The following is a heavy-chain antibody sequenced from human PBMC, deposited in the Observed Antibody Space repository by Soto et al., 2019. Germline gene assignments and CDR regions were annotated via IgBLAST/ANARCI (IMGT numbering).Heavy chain of an antibody. Sequence: GGSLRLSCAASGFTFCSYWMSWVRQAPGKGLEWVANIKQGGSEKYYVDSVKGRFTISRDNAKNSLYLQMNSLRAEDTAVYYCARVVSSGWSAFDIWGQGTMVTVSS. CDR3: ARVVSSGWSAFDI. J-gene: IGHJ3*02. CDR1: GFTFCSYW. D-gene: IGHD6-19*01. V-gene: IGHV3-7*01. CDR2: IKQGGSEK.